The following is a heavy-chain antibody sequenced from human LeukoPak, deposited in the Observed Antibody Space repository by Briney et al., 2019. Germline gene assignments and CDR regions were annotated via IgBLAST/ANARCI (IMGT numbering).Heavy chain of an antibody. Sequence: GASVKVSCKASGYMINIYGISWVRQAPGQGLESMGWICAFNGNTNYARNFQDRVTMTTDTSTSTAYMELTSLSSDDTAVYYCARSPPSTGYDRFDTWGQGTLVTVSS. V-gene: IGHV1-18*01. CDR3: ARSPPSTGYDRFDT. D-gene: IGHD5-12*01. CDR2: ICAFNGNT. J-gene: IGHJ4*02. CDR1: GYMINIYG.